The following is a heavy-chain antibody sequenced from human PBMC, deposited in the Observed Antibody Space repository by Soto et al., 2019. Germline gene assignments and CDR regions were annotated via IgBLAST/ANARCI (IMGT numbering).Heavy chain of an antibody. V-gene: IGHV3-30-3*01. D-gene: IGHD3-3*01. CDR1: GFTFSSYA. J-gene: IGHJ4*02. CDR3: ATSHDFWRPGIDY. CDR2: ISYDGSNK. Sequence: GGSLRLSCAASGFTFSSYAMHWVRQAPGKGLEWVAVISYDGSNKYYADSVKGRFTISRDNSKNTLYLQMNSLRAEDTAVYYCATSHDFWRPGIDYWGQGTLVTVSS.